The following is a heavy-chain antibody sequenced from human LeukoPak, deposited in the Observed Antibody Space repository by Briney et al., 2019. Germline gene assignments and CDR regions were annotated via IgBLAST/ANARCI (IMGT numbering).Heavy chain of an antibody. CDR2: ISSSSSYM. J-gene: IGHJ4*02. CDR3: ARGSVGYYSVGFDC. V-gene: IGHV3-21*06. D-gene: IGHD3-22*01. CDR1: GFTFSSYS. Sequence: PGGSLRLSCAASGFTFSSYSMNWVRQAPGKGLEWVSSISSSSSYMYYADSVKGRFTISRDNAKNSLYLQMNSLRAEDTAVYYCARGSVGYYSVGFDCWGQGTLVTVSS.